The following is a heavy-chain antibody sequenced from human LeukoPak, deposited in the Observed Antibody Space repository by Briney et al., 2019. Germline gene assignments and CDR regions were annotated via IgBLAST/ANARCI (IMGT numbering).Heavy chain of an antibody. CDR1: SGSFSGYY. CDR2: TNHSGST. D-gene: IGHD3-10*01. J-gene: IGHJ5*02. V-gene: IGHV4-34*01. Sequence: SETLSLTCAVYSGSFSGYYWNWIRQSPGKGLEWIGETNHSGSTNYNPSLKSRVTISVDTSKNQFSLKLSSVTAADTAVYYCARGGFYGSGSQKYNWFDPWGQGTLVTVSS. CDR3: ARGGFYGSGSQKYNWFDP.